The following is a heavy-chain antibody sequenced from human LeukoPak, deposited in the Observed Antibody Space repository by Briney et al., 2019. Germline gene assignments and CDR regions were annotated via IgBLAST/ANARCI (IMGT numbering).Heavy chain of an antibody. D-gene: IGHD2-15*01. Sequence: GGSLRLSCAASGFTFSNYWMNWVRQAPGKGLEWVVNIEQDGGEKNYVDSVKGRFTISRDNAKNSLYLQMNSLRAEDTAVYYCAGGLGWLIDYWGQGTLVTVSS. CDR3: AGGLGWLIDY. V-gene: IGHV3-7*04. CDR1: GFTFSNYW. CDR2: IEQDGGEK. J-gene: IGHJ4*02.